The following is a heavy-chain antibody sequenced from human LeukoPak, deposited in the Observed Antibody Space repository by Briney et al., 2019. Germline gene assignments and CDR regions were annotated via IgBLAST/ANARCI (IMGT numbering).Heavy chain of an antibody. CDR2: MNPSSGNT. J-gene: IGHJ4*02. CDR1: GYTFTSYD. Sequence: ASVKVSCKASGYTFTSYDINWVRQATGQGLEWMGWMNPSSGNTGYAQKFQGRATMTRNTSISTAYMELSSLRSEDTAVYYCARGQWVGATNFDYWGQGTLVTVSS. CDR3: ARGQWVGATNFDY. D-gene: IGHD1-26*01. V-gene: IGHV1-8*01.